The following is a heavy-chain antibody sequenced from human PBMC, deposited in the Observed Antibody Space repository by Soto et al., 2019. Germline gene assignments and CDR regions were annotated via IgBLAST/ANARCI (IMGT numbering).Heavy chain of an antibody. D-gene: IGHD3-22*01. Sequence: GSYTMHWVRQAPGKGLEWIGYIYYSGSTSYNPSLKSRVTISVDTSKNQFSLKLSSVTAADTAVYYCARDVGHYYDSSGFDYWGQGTLVTVSS. J-gene: IGHJ4*02. V-gene: IGHV4-31*02. CDR1: GSYT. CDR3: ARDVGHYYDSSGFDY. CDR2: IYYSGST.